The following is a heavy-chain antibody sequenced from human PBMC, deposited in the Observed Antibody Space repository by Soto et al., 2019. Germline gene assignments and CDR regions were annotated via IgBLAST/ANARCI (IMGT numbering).Heavy chain of an antibody. Sequence: ETLSLTCAVYGGSFSGYYWSWIRQPPGKGLEWIGEINHSGSTNYNPSLKSRVTISVDTSKNQFSLKLSSVTAADTAVYYCARVIYYDILTGYEYYFDYWGQGTLVTVSS. J-gene: IGHJ4*02. CDR1: GGSFSGYY. D-gene: IGHD3-9*01. V-gene: IGHV4-34*01. CDR3: ARVIYYDILTGYEYYFDY. CDR2: INHSGST.